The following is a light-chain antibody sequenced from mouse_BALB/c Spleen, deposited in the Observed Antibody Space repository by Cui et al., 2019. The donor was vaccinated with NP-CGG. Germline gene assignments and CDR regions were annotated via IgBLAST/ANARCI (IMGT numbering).Light chain of an antibody. V-gene: IGLV1*01. J-gene: IGLJ1*01. CDR1: TGAVTTSNY. Sequence: QAVVTQESAITTSPGETVTPTCRSSTGAVTTSNYAKWVQEKPDHLFTGLIGGTNNRAPGVPARFSGSLIGDKAALTITGAQTEDEAIYFCALWYSNHWVFGGGTKLTVL. CDR2: GTN. CDR3: ALWYSNHWV.